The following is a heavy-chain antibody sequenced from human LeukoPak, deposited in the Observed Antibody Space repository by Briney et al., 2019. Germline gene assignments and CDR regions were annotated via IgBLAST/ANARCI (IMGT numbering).Heavy chain of an antibody. D-gene: IGHD3-3*01. CDR2: IKQDGSEK. CDR1: GFTFSSYA. Sequence: RSLRLSCVASGFTFSSYAMYWVRQAPGKGLEWVANIKQDGSEKYYVDSVKGRFTISRDNAKNSLYLQMNSLRAEDTAVYYCARDRYYDFWSGYYPNYYYYMDVWGKGTTVTVSS. J-gene: IGHJ6*03. V-gene: IGHV3-7*01. CDR3: ARDRYYDFWSGYYPNYYYYMDV.